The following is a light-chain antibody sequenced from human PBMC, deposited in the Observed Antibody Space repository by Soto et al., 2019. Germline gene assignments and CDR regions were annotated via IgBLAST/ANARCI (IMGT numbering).Light chain of an antibody. CDR3: AAWDDSLSCVV. CDR2: RNN. V-gene: IGLV1-47*01. Sequence: QSVLTQPPSASGTPGQRVTISCSGSSSNIGSDYVYWYQVLPGTAPKLLIYRNNQRPSGVPDRFSGSKSGTSASLAISGLRSEDEADYYCAAWDDSLSCVVFGGGTKVTVL. CDR1: SSNIGSDY. J-gene: IGLJ2*01.